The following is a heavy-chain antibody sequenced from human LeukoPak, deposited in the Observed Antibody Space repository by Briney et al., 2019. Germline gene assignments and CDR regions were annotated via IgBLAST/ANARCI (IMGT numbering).Heavy chain of an antibody. J-gene: IGHJ2*01. V-gene: IGHV4-4*02. Sequence: SGTLSLTCAVSGGSIRSSSWWSWVRQPPGKGLEWIGEIYHSGSTNYNPSLKSRVTISVDKSKNQFSLKLSSVTAADTAIYYCARDHRAGHTVATVIIEDNYYIDLWGRGTLVTVSS. D-gene: IGHD4-11*01. CDR2: IYHSGST. CDR3: ARDHRAGHTVATVIIEDNYYIDL. CDR1: GGSIRSSSW.